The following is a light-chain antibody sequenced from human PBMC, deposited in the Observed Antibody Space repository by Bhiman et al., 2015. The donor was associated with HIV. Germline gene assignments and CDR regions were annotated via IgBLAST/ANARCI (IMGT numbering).Light chain of an antibody. CDR2: QTS. J-gene: IGLJ2*01. CDR1: KLGDKY. CDR3: QAWDSTTVI. Sequence: SYELTQPPSVSVSPGQTASITCSGDKLGDKYACWYQQRAGQSPILIIYQTSKRPSGIPERFSGSSSGNTATLTISGSQAIDEADYFCQAWDSTTVIFGGGTKLTVL. V-gene: IGLV3-1*01.